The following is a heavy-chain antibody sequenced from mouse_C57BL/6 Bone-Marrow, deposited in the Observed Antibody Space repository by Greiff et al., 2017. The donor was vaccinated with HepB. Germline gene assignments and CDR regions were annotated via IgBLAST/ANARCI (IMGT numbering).Heavy chain of an antibody. V-gene: IGHV14-3*01. CDR3: ARSYDYEDYYAMDY. CDR1: GFNIKNTY. Sequence: EVQLVESVAELVRPGASVKLSCTASGFNIKNTYMHWVKQRPEQGLEWIGRIDPANGNTKYAPKFQGKATITADTSSNTAYLQLSSLTSEDSAIYYCARSYDYEDYYAMDYWGQGTSVTVSS. J-gene: IGHJ4*01. CDR2: IDPANGNT. D-gene: IGHD2-4*01.